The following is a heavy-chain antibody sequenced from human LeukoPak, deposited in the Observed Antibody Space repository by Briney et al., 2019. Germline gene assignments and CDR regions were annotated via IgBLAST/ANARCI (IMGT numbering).Heavy chain of an antibody. V-gene: IGHV6-1*01. Sequence: SQTLSLTCAISGDNVSSNSAAWNWIRQSPSRGLEWLGRTYYRSKWYNDYAVSVKSRITINPDTSKNQFSLQLNSVTPEDTAVYYCASRPAAVGSTGCFDYWGQGTLVTVSS. CDR2: TYYRSKWYN. J-gene: IGHJ4*02. CDR3: ASRPAAVGSTGCFDY. CDR1: GDNVSSNSAA. D-gene: IGHD1-26*01.